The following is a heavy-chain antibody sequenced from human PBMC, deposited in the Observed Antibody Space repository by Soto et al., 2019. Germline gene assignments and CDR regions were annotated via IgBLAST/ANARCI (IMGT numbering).Heavy chain of an antibody. CDR2: IYYSGST. V-gene: IGHV4-31*03. Sequence: QVQLQESGPGLVKPSQTLSLTCTVSGGSISSDGYYWSWIRQHPGKGLEWIGYIYYSGSTHYNPSLKSRVTISVDTSKNHFSLKLSSVTAADTAVYYCAADSSGWPNDAFDIWGQGTMDTVSS. J-gene: IGHJ3*02. CDR3: AADSSGWPNDAFDI. CDR1: GGSISSDGYY. D-gene: IGHD6-19*01.